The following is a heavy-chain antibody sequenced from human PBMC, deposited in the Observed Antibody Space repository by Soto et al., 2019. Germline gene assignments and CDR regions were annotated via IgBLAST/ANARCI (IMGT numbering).Heavy chain of an antibody. CDR2: ISWNSGSI. D-gene: IGHD3-9*01. CDR1: GFTFDDYA. Sequence: EVQLVESGGGLVQPGRSLRLSCAASGFTFDDYAMHWVRQAPGKGLEWVSGISWNSGSIGYADSVKGRFTISRDNAKNSLYLQMNSLRAEDTALYYWAKDGGPLLRYFDWGYWGQGTLVTVSS. CDR3: AKDGGPLLRYFDWGY. J-gene: IGHJ4*02. V-gene: IGHV3-9*01.